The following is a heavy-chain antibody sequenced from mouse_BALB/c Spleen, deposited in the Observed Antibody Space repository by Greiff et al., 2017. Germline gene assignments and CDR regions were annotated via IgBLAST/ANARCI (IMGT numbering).Heavy chain of an antibody. CDR3: ARAHHYYGYRYAMDY. CDR2: ISSGGST. CDR1: GFTFSSYA. V-gene: IGHV5-6-5*01. J-gene: IGHJ4*01. Sequence: EVQLVESGGGLVKPGGSLKLSCAASGFTFSSYAMSWVRQTPEKRLEWVASISSGGSTYYPDSVKGRFTISRDNARNIRYLQMSSLRSADTAMYYCARAHHYYGYRYAMDYWGQGTSVTVSA. D-gene: IGHD1-2*01.